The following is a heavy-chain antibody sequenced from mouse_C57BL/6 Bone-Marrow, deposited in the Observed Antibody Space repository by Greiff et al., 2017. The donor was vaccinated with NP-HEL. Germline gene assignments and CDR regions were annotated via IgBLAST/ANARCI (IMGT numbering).Heavy chain of an antibody. Sequence: VQLQQSGAELVKPGASVKLSCKASGYTFTSYWMHWVKQRPGQGLEWIGMIHPNSGSTNYNEKFKSKATLTVDKSSSTAYMQLSSLTSEDSAVYYCARRLLPWNYAMDYWGQGTSVTVSS. CDR1: GYTFTSYW. V-gene: IGHV1-64*01. CDR3: ARRLLPWNYAMDY. J-gene: IGHJ4*01. D-gene: IGHD1-1*01. CDR2: IHPNSGST.